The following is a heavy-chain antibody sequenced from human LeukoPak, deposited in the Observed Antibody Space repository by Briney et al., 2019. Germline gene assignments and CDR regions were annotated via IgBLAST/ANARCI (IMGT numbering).Heavy chain of an antibody. CDR2: IHYSGST. CDR3: ARVRCSGGSCPYYYYYYYMDV. CDR1: GGSISSSSYY. D-gene: IGHD2-15*01. J-gene: IGHJ6*03. Sequence: KPSETLSLTCTVSGGSISSSSYYWAWIRQPPGKGLEWIGSIHYSGSTYYNPSLQSRVTISIDTSKNQFSLKLRFVTAADTAVYYCARVRCSGGSCPYYYYYYYMDVWGKGTTVTVSS. V-gene: IGHV4-39*07.